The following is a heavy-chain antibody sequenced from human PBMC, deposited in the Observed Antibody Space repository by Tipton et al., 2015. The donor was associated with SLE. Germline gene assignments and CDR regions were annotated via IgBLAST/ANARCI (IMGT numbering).Heavy chain of an antibody. J-gene: IGHJ4*02. D-gene: IGHD3-22*01. CDR2: ISYDGTNK. CDR3: AKVPQYYYDSSGYLDY. V-gene: IGHV3-30-3*01. CDR1: GFTFSTYT. Sequence: SLRLSCAASGFTFSTYTMHWVRQAPGKGLEWVAVISYDGTNKYYADSVKGRFTISRDNSKNTLYLQMNSLRAEDTAVYYCAKVPQYYYDSSGYLDYWGQGTLVTVSS.